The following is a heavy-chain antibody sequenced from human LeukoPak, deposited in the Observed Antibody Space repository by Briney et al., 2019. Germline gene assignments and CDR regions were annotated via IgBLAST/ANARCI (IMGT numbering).Heavy chain of an antibody. J-gene: IGHJ6*02. D-gene: IGHD5-12*01. CDR1: GFTFSSYA. V-gene: IGHV3-23*01. Sequence: GGSLRLSCAASGFTFSSYAMSWVRQAPGKGLEWVSAISASGGSTFYADSVKGRFTISRDNSKNTLYLQMNSLRAEDTALYYCAKDYERYPFYGMDVWGQGTTVTVSS. CDR3: AKDYERYPFYGMDV. CDR2: ISASGGST.